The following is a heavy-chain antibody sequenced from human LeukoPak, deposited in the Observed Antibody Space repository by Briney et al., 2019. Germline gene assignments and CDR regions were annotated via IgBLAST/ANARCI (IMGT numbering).Heavy chain of an antibody. CDR2: LYYSGTT. Sequence: SETLSLTCTVSGGSISSSHYYWGWIRQPPGKGLEWIGTLYYSGTTYYNPSLESRVTISEDTSKNQCSLTLRSVTAADTAEYYCARQISDYYYYYIDVWGKGTTVTVSS. CDR1: GGSISSSHYY. J-gene: IGHJ6*03. V-gene: IGHV4-39*01. D-gene: IGHD3-3*01. CDR3: ARQISDYYYYYIDV.